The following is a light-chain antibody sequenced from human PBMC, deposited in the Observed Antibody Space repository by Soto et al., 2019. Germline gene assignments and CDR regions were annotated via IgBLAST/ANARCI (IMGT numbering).Light chain of an antibody. CDR2: GAS. CDR1: QSVYNNY. J-gene: IGKJ5*01. V-gene: IGKV3-20*01. CDR3: QQYGSTPT. Sequence: EIVLSQSPGTLSLSPGERATLSCRASQSVYNNYVAWYQQQPGQAPRLLIFGASRRATGISDRFSGSGSGTDFTLSISRLEPEDFAVYSCQQYGSTPTFGQGTRLEIK.